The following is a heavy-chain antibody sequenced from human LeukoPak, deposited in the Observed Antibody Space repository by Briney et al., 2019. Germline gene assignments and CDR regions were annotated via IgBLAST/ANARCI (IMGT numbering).Heavy chain of an antibody. D-gene: IGHD5-24*01. CDR3: AREENDGSNSRAFDF. V-gene: IGHV4-31*11. CDR2: IFYSGTT. CDR1: GGSITSGGYY. Sequence: SETLSLTCAVYGGSITSGGYYWGWLRQHPGKGLEWIGYIFYSGTTHYHPYLKSRVIMSVDKSQNQFSLKVTSVTAEDTAVYYCAREENDGSNSRAFDFWGQGALVTVSS. J-gene: IGHJ4*02.